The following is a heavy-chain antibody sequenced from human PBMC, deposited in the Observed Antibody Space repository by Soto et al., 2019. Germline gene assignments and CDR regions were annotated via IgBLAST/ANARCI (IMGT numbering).Heavy chain of an antibody. Sequence: SETLSLTCIVSGESISSSSYYWGWIRQPPGKGLEWIGSIYYSGRTYYNPSFKSRVTISIDTSKNQFSLKLSSVTATDTAVYYCARQRTTVVNQAEFDHWGQGALVTVAS. CDR2: IYYSGRT. CDR1: GESISSSSYY. D-gene: IGHD2-21*01. J-gene: IGHJ4*02. V-gene: IGHV4-39*01. CDR3: ARQRTTVVNQAEFDH.